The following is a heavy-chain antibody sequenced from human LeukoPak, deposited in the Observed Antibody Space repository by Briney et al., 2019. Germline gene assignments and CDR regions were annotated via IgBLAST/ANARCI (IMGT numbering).Heavy chain of an antibody. CDR2: IRYDGSNK. Sequence: GGSLRLSCAGSGFTFSSYGMHWVRQAPGKGLEWVAFIRYDGSNKYYADSVKGRFTISRDNSKNTLYLQMNSLRAEDTAVYYCARGYHRDTLPFYYYYMDVWGRGTTVTVSS. J-gene: IGHJ6*03. D-gene: IGHD5-18*01. CDR3: ARGYHRDTLPFYYYYMDV. CDR1: GFTFSSYG. V-gene: IGHV3-30*02.